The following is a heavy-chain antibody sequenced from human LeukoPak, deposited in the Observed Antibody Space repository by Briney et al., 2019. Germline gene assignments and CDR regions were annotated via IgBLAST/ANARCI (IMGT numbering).Heavy chain of an antibody. J-gene: IGHJ4*02. CDR3: ARAPRGFWSGYSPYYFDY. CDR1: GFTFSSYW. CDR2: IKQDGSEK. V-gene: IGHV3-7*01. Sequence: GGSLRLSCAASGFTFSSYWMSWVRQAPGKGLEWVANIKQDGSEKYYVDSVKGRFTISRENAKNSPYLQMKSLRAENTDVYYCARAPRGFWSGYSPYYFDYWGQGTLVAVSS. D-gene: IGHD3-3*01.